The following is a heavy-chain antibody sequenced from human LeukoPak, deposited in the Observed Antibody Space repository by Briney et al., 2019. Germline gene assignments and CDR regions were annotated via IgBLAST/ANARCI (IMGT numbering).Heavy chain of an antibody. CDR1: GYTFTGYY. CDR3: SRDLLMYYSGSGEST. Sequence: ASVKVSCKASGYTFTGYYIHWVRQAPGQGPEWIGWINPHSGATNYAQKFQGRVTMTRDTSISTAFMELSSLRSADTAMYYCSRDLLMYYSGSGESTWGQGTQVTVSS. J-gene: IGHJ5*02. D-gene: IGHD3-10*01. V-gene: IGHV1-2*02. CDR2: INPHSGAT.